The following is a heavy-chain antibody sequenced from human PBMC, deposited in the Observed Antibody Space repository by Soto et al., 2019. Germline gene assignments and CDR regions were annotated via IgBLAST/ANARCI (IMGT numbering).Heavy chain of an antibody. CDR1: GFTFSDYY. V-gene: IGHV3-11*06. CDR2: ISSSSSYT. Sequence: QVQLVESGGGLVKPGGSLRLSCAASGFTFSDYYMSWIRQAPGKGLEWVSYISSSSSYTNYADSVKGRFTISRDNAKNSLYLKMNRLRAEDTAVYYCARSDRYSGSYSDYWGQGTLVTVSS. CDR3: ARSDRYSGSYSDY. J-gene: IGHJ4*02. D-gene: IGHD1-26*01.